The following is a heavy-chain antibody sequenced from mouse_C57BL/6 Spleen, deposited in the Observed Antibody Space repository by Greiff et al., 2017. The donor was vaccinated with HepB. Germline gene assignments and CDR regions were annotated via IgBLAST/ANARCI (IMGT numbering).Heavy chain of an antibody. Sequence: EVQLQESGGGLVKPGGSLKLSCAASGFTFSSYAMSWVRQTPEKRLEWVATISDGGSYTYYPDNVKGRFTISRDNAKNNLYLQMSHLKSEDTAMYYCARAYGNYYYAMDYWGQGTSVTVSS. D-gene: IGHD2-1*01. CDR2: ISDGGSYT. CDR1: GFTFSSYA. CDR3: ARAYGNYYYAMDY. V-gene: IGHV5-4*01. J-gene: IGHJ4*01.